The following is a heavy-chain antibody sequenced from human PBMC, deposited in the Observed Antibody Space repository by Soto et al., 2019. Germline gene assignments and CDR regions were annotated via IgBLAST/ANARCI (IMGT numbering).Heavy chain of an antibody. J-gene: IGHJ3*02. CDR3: ARRTYYDFAVAFDI. CDR2: ICSGGST. D-gene: IGHD3-3*01. Sequence: GGSLRLSCAASGFTVSSNYMSWVRQAPGKGLEWVSVICSGGSTYYADSVKGRFTISRDNSKNTLYLQMNSLRAEDTAVYYCARRTYYDFAVAFDIWGQGTMVTVSS. CDR1: GFTVSSNY. V-gene: IGHV3-53*01.